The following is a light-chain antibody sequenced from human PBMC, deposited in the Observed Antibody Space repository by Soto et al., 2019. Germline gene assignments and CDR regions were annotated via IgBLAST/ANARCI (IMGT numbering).Light chain of an antibody. V-gene: IGLV2-8*01. CDR3: SSYAGSNNLVV. CDR1: SSDIGGYNY. J-gene: IGLJ2*01. Sequence: QSALTQPPSASGSPGQSVTISCTGTSSDIGGYNYVSWYQQHPGKAPKLMLYEVSKRPSGVPDRFSGSKSGNTASLTVSGLQADDEADYYCSSYAGSNNLVVFGGGTKVTVL. CDR2: EVS.